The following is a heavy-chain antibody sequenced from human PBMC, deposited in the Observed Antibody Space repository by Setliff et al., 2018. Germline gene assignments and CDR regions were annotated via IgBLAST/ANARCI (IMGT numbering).Heavy chain of an antibody. CDR2: INSNGGDT. Sequence: GASVKVSCKASGYIFSDHYMHWVRQAPGKGLEWVGWINSNGGDTNYAQTFEGRLTLTRDTSIRTTYMELATLRSDDTAVYYCARARHFGMDVWGQGTTVTVSS. CDR3: ARARHFGMDV. J-gene: IGHJ6*02. CDR1: GYIFSDHY. V-gene: IGHV1-2*02.